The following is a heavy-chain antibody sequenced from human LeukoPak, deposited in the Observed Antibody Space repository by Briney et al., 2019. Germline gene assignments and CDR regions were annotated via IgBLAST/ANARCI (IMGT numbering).Heavy chain of an antibody. V-gene: IGHV3-23*01. J-gene: IGHJ6*02. CDR2: ISGSGGST. D-gene: IGHD6-19*01. CDR1: GFTFSSYA. Sequence: PGGSLRLSCAASGFTFSSYAMSWVRQAPGKGLEWVSAISGSGGSTYYADSVKGRFTISRDNAKNSLYLQMNSLRAEDTAVYYCAREEAVAGWLADYYYGMDVWGQGTTVTVSS. CDR3: AREEAVAGWLADYYYGMDV.